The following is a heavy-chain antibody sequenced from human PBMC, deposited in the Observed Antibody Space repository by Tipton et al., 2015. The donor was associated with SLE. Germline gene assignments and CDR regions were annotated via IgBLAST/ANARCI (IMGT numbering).Heavy chain of an antibody. V-gene: IGHV4-4*02. J-gene: IGHJ4*02. CDR3: TTARTGCSRNSCYLDN. CDR1: RGSISSTYW. CDR2: INYSGTT. D-gene: IGHD2-2*01. Sequence: TLSLTCAASRGSISSTYWWTWVRQPQGRGLEWIGDINYSGTTNYNPSLSSRVTISLDKSRDQLYLILTSVTAADTAVYYCTTARTGCSRNSCYLDNWGRGTLFTVSS.